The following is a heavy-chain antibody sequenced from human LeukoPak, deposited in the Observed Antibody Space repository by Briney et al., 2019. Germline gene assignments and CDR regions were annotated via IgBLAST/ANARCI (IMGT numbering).Heavy chain of an antibody. Sequence: PGESLRLSCAASGFTFSTYWMHWVRQAPGKGLVWVPRINGDGSSTSYADSVKGRFTISRDNAKNTMFLQMNSLRAEDTAVYYCARSTYSGSQNAYWGQGTLVTVSS. J-gene: IGHJ4*02. CDR3: ARSTYSGSQNAY. V-gene: IGHV3-74*01. CDR1: GFTFSTYW. CDR2: INGDGSST. D-gene: IGHD1-26*01.